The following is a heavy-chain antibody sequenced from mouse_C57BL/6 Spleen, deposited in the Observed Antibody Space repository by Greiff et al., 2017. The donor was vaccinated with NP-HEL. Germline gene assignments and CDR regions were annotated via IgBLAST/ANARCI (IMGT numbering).Heavy chain of an antibody. CDR2: INPNNGGT. Sequence: EVQLQQSGPELVKPGASVKIPCKASGYTFTDYNMDWVKQSHGKSLEWIGDINPNNGGTIYNQKFKGKATLTVDKSSSTAYMELRSLTSEDTAVYYCARKKFITTSMDYWGQGTSVTVSS. D-gene: IGHD1-1*01. V-gene: IGHV1-18*01. CDR3: ARKKFITTSMDY. CDR1: GYTFTDYN. J-gene: IGHJ4*01.